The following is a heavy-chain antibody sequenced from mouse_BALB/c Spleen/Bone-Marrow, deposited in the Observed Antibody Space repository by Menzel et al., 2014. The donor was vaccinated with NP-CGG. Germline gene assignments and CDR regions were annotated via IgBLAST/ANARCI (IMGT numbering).Heavy chain of an antibody. D-gene: IGHD1-2*01. J-gene: IGHJ1*01. CDR1: GFTFSDYY. CDR3: ARVVTTATLYWYFDV. CDR2: ISDGGSYT. V-gene: IGHV5-4*02. Sequence: EVMLVESGEGLVKPGGSLKLSCAASGFTFSDYYMYWVRQTPVKRLEWVATISDGGSYTYYPDSVKGRFTISRDNAKNNLYLQMSSLKSEDTAMYYCARVVTTATLYWYFDVWGAGTTVTVSS.